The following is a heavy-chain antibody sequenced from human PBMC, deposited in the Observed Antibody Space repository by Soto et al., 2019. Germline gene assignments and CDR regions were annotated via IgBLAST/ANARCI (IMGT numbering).Heavy chain of an antibody. CDR3: AKVTSRLGDAFDI. J-gene: IGHJ3*02. CDR1: GFTFRNYA. Sequence: EMQLLESGGRLVQPGGSLRLSCAASGFTFRNYALSWVRQAPGKGLEWVSLIISGSGGSTYYADSVKGRFTISRDNSKSTLYLQLNSLRADDRAVYYCAKVTSRLGDAFDIWGQGTMVTVSS. D-gene: IGHD3-9*01. V-gene: IGHV3-23*01. CDR2: ISGSGGST.